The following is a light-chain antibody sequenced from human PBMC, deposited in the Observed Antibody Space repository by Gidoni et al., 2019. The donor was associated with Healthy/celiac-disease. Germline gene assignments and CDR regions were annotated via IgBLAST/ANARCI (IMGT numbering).Light chain of an antibody. V-gene: IGKV1-33*01. CDR1: QDISNY. CDR2: DAS. Sequence: IPLTQSPSSLSASVGYRVTITCQASQDISNYLNWYQQKPGKDPKLLIYDASNLETGVPSRFSGSGSGTDFTFTISSLQPEDIATYYCQQYDNLPLTFGGGTKVEIK. J-gene: IGKJ4*01. CDR3: QQYDNLPLT.